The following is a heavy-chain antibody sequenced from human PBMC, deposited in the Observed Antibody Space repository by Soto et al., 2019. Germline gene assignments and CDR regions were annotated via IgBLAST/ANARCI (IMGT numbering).Heavy chain of an antibody. CDR2: ISYDGSNK. CDR3: AKGRRGGASYFDY. CDR1: GFTFSSYG. V-gene: IGHV3-30*18. J-gene: IGHJ4*02. D-gene: IGHD1-26*01. Sequence: QVQLVESGGGVVQPGMSLRLSCAASGFTFSSYGMHWVRQAPGKGLEWVAVISYDGSNKYYADSVKGRFTISRDNSKNTLYLQMNSLRAEDTAVYYCAKGRRGGASYFDYWGQGTLVTVSS.